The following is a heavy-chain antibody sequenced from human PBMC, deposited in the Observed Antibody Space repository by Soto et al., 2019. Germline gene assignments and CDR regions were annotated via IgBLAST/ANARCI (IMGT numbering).Heavy chain of an antibody. CDR3: ARGVHYDSSGYYYVY. CDR1: GRRLSNYA. D-gene: IGHD3-22*01. V-gene: IGHV1-69*01. J-gene: IGHJ4*02. CDR2: IIPIFGTA. Sequence: AGKVGCKGSGRRLSNYAISWVRQAPGQGLEWMGGIIPIFGTANYAQKFQGRVTITADESTSTAYMELRSLRSEDTAVYYCARGVHYDSSGYYYVYWRQGPVVSVSS.